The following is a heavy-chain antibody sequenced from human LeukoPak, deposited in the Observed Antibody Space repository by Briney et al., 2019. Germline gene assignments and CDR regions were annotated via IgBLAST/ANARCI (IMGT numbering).Heavy chain of an antibody. D-gene: IGHD3-10*01. CDR3: AREIMFHYYDSGSYDY. CDR1: GYTFTRYP. J-gene: IGHJ4*02. Sequence: ASVKVSCKASGYTFTRYPMHWVRQAPGQRLEWMGWINAGNGNTKYSQKFQDRVTITRDTSASTAYMELSSLRSEDTAVYYCAREIMFHYYDSGSYDYWGQGTLVTVSS. CDR2: INAGNGNT. V-gene: IGHV1-3*01.